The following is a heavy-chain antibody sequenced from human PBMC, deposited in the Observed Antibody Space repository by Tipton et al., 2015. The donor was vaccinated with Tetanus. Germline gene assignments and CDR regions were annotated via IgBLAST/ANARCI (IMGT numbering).Heavy chain of an antibody. D-gene: IGHD3-3*01. Sequence: TLSLTCIVSGDSVTASHWSWIRQPPGKGLEWIAKIYFREGTDYNPSLQGRATISLDTSKSQISLSLSSVTAADTAVYFCARANYDFSMKGPFDSWGQGILVVVSA. CDR1: GDSVTASH. CDR3: ARANYDFSMKGPFDS. CDR2: IYFREGT. J-gene: IGHJ4*02. V-gene: IGHV4-59*02.